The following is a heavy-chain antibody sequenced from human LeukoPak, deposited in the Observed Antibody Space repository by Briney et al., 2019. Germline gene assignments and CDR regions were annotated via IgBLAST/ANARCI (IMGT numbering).Heavy chain of an antibody. Sequence: GGSLRLSCAASGFTFSNYAMRWVRQAPGKGLEWVSGISGSGDSTYYADSVKGRFTISRDNSKNTLYLQMNSLRAEDTAVYYCAKVRYYYGSGPLDYWGQGTLVTVSS. CDR1: GFTFSNYA. CDR2: ISGSGDST. V-gene: IGHV3-23*01. CDR3: AKVRYYYGSGPLDY. D-gene: IGHD3-10*01. J-gene: IGHJ4*02.